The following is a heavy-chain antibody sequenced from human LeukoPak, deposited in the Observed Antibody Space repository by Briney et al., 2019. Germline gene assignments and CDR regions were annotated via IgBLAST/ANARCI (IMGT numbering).Heavy chain of an antibody. CDR2: IYYSGST. CDR3: ARLMSGYGFAFDY. CDR1: GGSISSYY. J-gene: IGHJ4*02. D-gene: IGHD5-12*01. V-gene: IGHV4-59*01. Sequence: SETLSLTCTVSGGSISSYYWSWIRQPPGKGLEWIGYIYYSGSTNYNPSLKSRVTISVDTSKNQFSLKLSSVTAADTAVYYCARLMSGYGFAFDYWGQGTLVTVSS.